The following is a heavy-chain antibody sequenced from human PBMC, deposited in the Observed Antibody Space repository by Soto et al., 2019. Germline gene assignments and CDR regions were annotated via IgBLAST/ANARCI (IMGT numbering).Heavy chain of an antibody. D-gene: IGHD3-3*01. J-gene: IGHJ4*02. CDR2: ISSNGGNT. CDR1: AFTFSSYA. V-gene: IGHV3-64*01. CDR3: AREAAGFWRYYFDY. Sequence: EVQLVESGGGLVQPGGSLRLSCAASAFTFSSYAMHWVRQAPGRGLEYVSAISSNGGNTYYANSVKGRFTISRDNSKNTLDRQMGSRRAEDMAMYYCAREAAGFWRYYFDYWGQGTLVTVSS.